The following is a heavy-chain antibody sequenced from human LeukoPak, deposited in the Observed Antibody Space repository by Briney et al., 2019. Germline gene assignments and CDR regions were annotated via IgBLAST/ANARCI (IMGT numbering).Heavy chain of an antibody. CDR2: IYYSGST. CDR3: ARHLARGYHLDY. CDR1: GGSISSSSYY. D-gene: IGHD2-2*01. J-gene: IGHJ4*02. V-gene: IGHV4-39*01. Sequence: NTSETLSLTCTVSGGSISSSSYYWGWIRQPPGKGLEWIGSIYYSGSTYYNPSLKSRVTISVDTSKNQFSLKLSSVTAADTAVYYCARHLARGYHLDYWGQGTLVTVSS.